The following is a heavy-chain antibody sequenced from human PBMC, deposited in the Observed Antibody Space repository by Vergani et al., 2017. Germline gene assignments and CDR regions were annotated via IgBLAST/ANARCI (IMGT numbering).Heavy chain of an antibody. CDR2: ISYDGSNK. V-gene: IGHV3-30*18. CDR1: GFTFSSYG. Sequence: QVQLVESGGGVVQPGRSLRLSCAASGFTFSSYGMHWVRQAPGKGLEWVAVISYDGSNKYYADSVKGRFTISRDNSKNTLYLQMNSLRAEDTAVYYCAKRVPDYGSNPVHDLWGRGPLVTVSS. D-gene: IGHD4-23*01. J-gene: IGHJ2*01. CDR3: AKRVPDYGSNPVHDL.